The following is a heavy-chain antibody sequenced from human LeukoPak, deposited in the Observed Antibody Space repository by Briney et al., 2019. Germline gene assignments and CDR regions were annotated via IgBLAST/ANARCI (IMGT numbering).Heavy chain of an antibody. Sequence: SETLSLTCTVSGGSISSYYWSWIRQPPGKGLEWIGYIYYSGSTNYNPSLKSRVTISVDTSKNQFSLKLSSVTAADTAVYYCARGVDMATIGPHFDYWGQGTLVTVSS. CDR2: IYYSGST. J-gene: IGHJ4*02. CDR1: GGSISSYY. CDR3: ARGVDMATIGPHFDY. D-gene: IGHD5-24*01. V-gene: IGHV4-59*01.